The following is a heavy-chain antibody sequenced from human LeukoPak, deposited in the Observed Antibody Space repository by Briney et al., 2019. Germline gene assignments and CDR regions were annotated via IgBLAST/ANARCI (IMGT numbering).Heavy chain of an antibody. D-gene: IGHD5-18*01. Sequence: ASVKVSCKASGYTFTGYYMHWVRQAPGQGLEWMGWINPNSGGTNYAQKFQGRVTMTRDTSISTAYMELRSLRSDDTAVYYCARSGYSYGYGDYYYYYYMDVWGKGTTVTVSS. CDR2: INPNSGGT. CDR1: GYTFTGYY. J-gene: IGHJ6*03. V-gene: IGHV1-2*02. CDR3: ARSGYSYGYGDYYYYYYMDV.